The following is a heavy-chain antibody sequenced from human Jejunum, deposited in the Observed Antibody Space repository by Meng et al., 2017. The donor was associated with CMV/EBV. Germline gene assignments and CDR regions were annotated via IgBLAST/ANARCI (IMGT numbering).Heavy chain of an antibody. J-gene: IGHJ4*02. CDR2: IAADGRTQ. D-gene: IGHD2-15*01. Sequence: GFRFSSYMMHWVRQAPGKGLEWVALIAADGRTQYYPTSVKGRFTISRDNARSTLFLQLNSLRPDDTAMYFCATTIAVNTGLGGFWGQGTLVTVSS. CDR1: GFRFSSYM. V-gene: IGHV3-30*02. CDR3: ATTIAVNTGLGGF.